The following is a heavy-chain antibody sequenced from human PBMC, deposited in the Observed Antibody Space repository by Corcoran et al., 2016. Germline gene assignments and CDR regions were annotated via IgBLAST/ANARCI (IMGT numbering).Heavy chain of an antibody. CDR1: GFTVSRNY. CDR2: LYTGAGT. J-gene: IGHJ6*02. V-gene: IGHV3-53*01. CDR3: GRGAVAGTDYYHYGMDL. D-gene: IGHD6-19*01. Sequence: EVQLVESGGGLIQPGGSLRLSCAASGFTVSRNYMNWVRQAPGKGLEWVSVLYTGAGTYYADSVKGRFTISRDNSMNRLYLQMNSLRAEDTAVYYCGRGAVAGTDYYHYGMDLWGQGTTVTVSS.